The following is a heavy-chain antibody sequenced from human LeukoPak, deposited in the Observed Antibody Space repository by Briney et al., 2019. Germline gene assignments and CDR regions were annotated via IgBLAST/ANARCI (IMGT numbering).Heavy chain of an antibody. CDR1: GYTFTSYG. J-gene: IGHJ3*02. CDR2: ISAYNGNT. CDR3: ARHRTTRYYYGSGSYFGDAFDI. D-gene: IGHD3-10*01. Sequence: ASVKVSCKASGYTFTSYGISWVRQAPGQGLEWMGWISAYNGNTNYAQKLQGRVTMTTDTSTSTAYMELRSLRSDDTAVYYCARHRTTRYYYGSGSYFGDAFDIWGQGTMVTVSS. V-gene: IGHV1-18*01.